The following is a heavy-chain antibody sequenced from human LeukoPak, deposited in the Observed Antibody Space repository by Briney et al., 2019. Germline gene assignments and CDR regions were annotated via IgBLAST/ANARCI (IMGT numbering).Heavy chain of an antibody. CDR1: GYTFTGYY. CDR3: ARDHSGYDYVVDY. V-gene: IGHV1-2*02. CDR2: INPNSGGT. Sequence: ASVKVSCKASGYTFTGYYMHWVRQAPGQGLEWMGWINPNSGGTNYAQKFQGRVTMTRDTSISTAYMELCRLRSDDTAVYYCARDHSGYDYVVDYWGQGTLVTVSS. J-gene: IGHJ4*02. D-gene: IGHD5-12*01.